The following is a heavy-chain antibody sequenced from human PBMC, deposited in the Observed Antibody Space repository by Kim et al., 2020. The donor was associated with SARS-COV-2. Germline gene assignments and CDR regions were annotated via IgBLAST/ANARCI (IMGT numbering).Heavy chain of an antibody. CDR2: ISSSSSNI. Sequence: GGSLRLSCVASGFTFNKYSMNWVRQAPGKGLEWISYISSSSSNINQADSVKGRFTISRDNAKNSLYLQMNSLRDEDTAVYYCARGHCSGTNCPIYNFYYGMDVWGQGTTVTVSS. V-gene: IGHV3-48*02. CDR3: ARGHCSGTNCPIYNFYYGMDV. CDR1: GFTFNKYS. D-gene: IGHD2-2*01. J-gene: IGHJ6*02.